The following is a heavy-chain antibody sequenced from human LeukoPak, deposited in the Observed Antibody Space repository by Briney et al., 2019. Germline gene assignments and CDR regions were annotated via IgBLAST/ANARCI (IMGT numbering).Heavy chain of an antibody. J-gene: IGHJ6*02. D-gene: IGHD5-12*01. V-gene: IGHV3-74*03. CDR2: IKSDGSTT. CDR3: ARGGVVVTTKDYYYGLEV. CDR1: GFTFSTYW. Sequence: GGSLRLSCAASGFTFSTYWMHWVRQAPGKGLVWVSQIKSDGSTTMYAGSVKGRFTISRDNAKNTLYLQMISLRAEDTAVYYCARGGVVVTTKDYYYGLEVWGQGTTVTVSS.